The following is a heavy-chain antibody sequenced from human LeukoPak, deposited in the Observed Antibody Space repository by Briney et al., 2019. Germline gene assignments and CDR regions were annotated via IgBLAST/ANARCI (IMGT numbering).Heavy chain of an antibody. D-gene: IGHD1-7*01. CDR2: IIPIFGTA. CDR1: GGTFSSYA. V-gene: IGHV1-69*05. CDR3: ASGEPNWNYVLMDV. J-gene: IGHJ6*03. Sequence: GASVKVSCKASGGTFSSYAISWVRQAPGQGLEWMGRIIPIFGTANYAQKFQSRVTITTDESTSTAYMELSSLRSEDTAVYYCASGEPNWNYVLMDVWGKGTTVTVSS.